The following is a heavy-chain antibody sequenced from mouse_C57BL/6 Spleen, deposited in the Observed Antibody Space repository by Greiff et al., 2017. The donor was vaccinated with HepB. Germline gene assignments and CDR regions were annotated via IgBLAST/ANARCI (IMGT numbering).Heavy chain of an antibody. D-gene: IGHD2-4*01. Sequence: VQGVESGAELARPGASVKMSCKASGYTFTSYTMHWVKQRPGQGLEWIGYINPSSGYTKYNQKFKDKATLTADKSSSTAYMQLSSLTSEDSAVYYCARSGNDYDYFDYWGQGTTLTVSS. V-gene: IGHV1-4*01. J-gene: IGHJ2*01. CDR2: INPSSGYT. CDR1: GYTFTSYT. CDR3: ARSGNDYDYFDY.